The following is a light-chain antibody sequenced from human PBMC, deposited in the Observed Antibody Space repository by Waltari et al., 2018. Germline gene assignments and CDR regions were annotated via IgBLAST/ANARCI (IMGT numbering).Light chain of an antibody. Sequence: DIQMTQPPSSVSASVGDRVTITCRASQDISGWLDWYQQKPGKAPKLLIYAASSLQGGVPARFSGTGSGTDFTLTINGLQPEDFGTYYCQQAHSFPFTFGPGTKVDV. V-gene: IGKV1D-12*01. J-gene: IGKJ3*01. CDR3: QQAHSFPFT. CDR2: AAS. CDR1: QDISGW.